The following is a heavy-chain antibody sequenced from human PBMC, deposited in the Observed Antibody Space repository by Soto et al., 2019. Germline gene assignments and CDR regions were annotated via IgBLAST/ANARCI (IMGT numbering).Heavy chain of an antibody. J-gene: IGHJ3*02. V-gene: IGHV3-48*01. Sequence: EVQLVESGGGLVQPGGSLRLSCAASGFTFSSYSMNWVRQAPGKGLEWVSYISSSSSTIYYADSVKGRFTISRDNAKNSLYLQMNSLRAEDTAVYYCANGYSSGWYSADAFDIWGQVTMVTVSS. CDR2: ISSSSSTI. CDR3: ANGYSSGWYSADAFDI. CDR1: GFTFSSYS. D-gene: IGHD6-19*01.